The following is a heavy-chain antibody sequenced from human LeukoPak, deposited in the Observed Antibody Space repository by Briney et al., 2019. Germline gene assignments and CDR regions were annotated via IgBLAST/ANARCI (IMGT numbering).Heavy chain of an antibody. CDR3: AREGTSITGTRRGFDP. Sequence: PGGSLRLSCAASGFTFSSYEMNWVRQAPGKGLEWVSYISSSGSTIYYADSVKGRFTISRDNAKNSLYLQMNSLRAEDTAVYYRAREGTSITGTRRGFDPWGQGTLVTVSS. V-gene: IGHV3-48*03. CDR2: ISSSGSTI. CDR1: GFTFSSYE. J-gene: IGHJ5*02. D-gene: IGHD1-7*01.